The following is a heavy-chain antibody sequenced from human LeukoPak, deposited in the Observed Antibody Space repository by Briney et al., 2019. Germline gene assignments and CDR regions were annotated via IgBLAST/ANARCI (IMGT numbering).Heavy chain of an antibody. CDR1: GFTFSSYS. CDR3: AREGVYYDSSGYYYEVGYYFDY. J-gene: IGHJ4*02. D-gene: IGHD3-22*01. Sequence: PGGSLRLSCAASGFTFSSYSMNWVRQAPGKGLEWVSSISSSSSYIYYADSVKGRFTISRDNAKNSLYLQVNSLRAEDTAVYYCAREGVYYDSSGYYYEVGYYFDYWGQGTLVTVSS. CDR2: ISSSSSYI. V-gene: IGHV3-21*01.